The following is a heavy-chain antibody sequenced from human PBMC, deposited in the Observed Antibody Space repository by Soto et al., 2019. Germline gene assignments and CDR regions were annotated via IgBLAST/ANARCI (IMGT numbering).Heavy chain of an antibody. J-gene: IGHJ6*02. D-gene: IGHD2-2*01. CDR3: AKALDNNRYCSSTSCEGALLYYGMDV. V-gene: IGHV3-23*01. CDR2: ISGSGGST. CDR1: GFTFSSYA. Sequence: GGSLRLSCAASGFTFSSYAMSWVRQAPGKGLEWVSAISGSGGSTYYADSVKGRFTISRDNSKNTLYLQMNSLRAEDAAVYYCAKALDNNRYCSSTSCEGALLYYGMDVWGQGTTVTVSS.